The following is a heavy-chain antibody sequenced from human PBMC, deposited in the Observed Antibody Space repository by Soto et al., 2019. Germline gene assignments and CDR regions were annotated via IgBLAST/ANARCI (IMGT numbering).Heavy chain of an antibody. J-gene: IGHJ4*02. Sequence: SETLSLSCTVSGCSICSYYWSWIRQPPGKGLEWIGYIYYSGSTNYNPSLKSRVTISVDTSKNQFSLKLSSVTAADTAVYYCARAFTIFGVAAFDYWGQGTLVTVSS. D-gene: IGHD3-3*01. V-gene: IGHV4-59*01. CDR2: IYYSGST. CDR3: ARAFTIFGVAAFDY. CDR1: GCSICSYY.